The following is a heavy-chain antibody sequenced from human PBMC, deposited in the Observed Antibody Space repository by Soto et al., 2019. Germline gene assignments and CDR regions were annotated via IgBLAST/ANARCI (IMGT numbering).Heavy chain of an antibody. CDR3: ARIVGLYSGYDYGGYYYYGMDV. J-gene: IGHJ6*02. V-gene: IGHV2-26*01. CDR2: IFSNDEK. CDR1: GFSLSNARMG. Sequence: QVTLKESGPVLVKPTETLTLTCTVYGFSLSNARMGVSWIRQPPGKALEWLAHIFSNDEKSYSSSLKSRLTITKDTSTSQVVLTMTNMDPVDTATYYCARIVGLYSGYDYGGYYYYGMDVWGQGTTVTVSS. D-gene: IGHD5-12*01.